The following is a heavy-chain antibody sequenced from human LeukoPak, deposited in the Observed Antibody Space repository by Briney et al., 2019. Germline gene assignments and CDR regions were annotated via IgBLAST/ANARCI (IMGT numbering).Heavy chain of an antibody. D-gene: IGHD4-17*01. V-gene: IGHV3-30*18. Sequence: GGSLRLSCAASGFTFSSYCMSWVRQAPGKGLEWVRVISYDGSDEYYTDSVKGRFTISRDNSKNSLYLQMNSLRAENTALYYCAKGGTVTTFSGHIDYWGQGTLVTVSS. CDR3: AKGGTVTTFSGHIDY. CDR1: GFTFSSYC. CDR2: ISYDGSDE. J-gene: IGHJ4*02.